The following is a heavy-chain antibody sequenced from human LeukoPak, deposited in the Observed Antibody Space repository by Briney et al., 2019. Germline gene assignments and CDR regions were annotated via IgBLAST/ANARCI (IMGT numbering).Heavy chain of an antibody. CDR2: ISNDGGGT. CDR3: AKGSSGYFFDL. J-gene: IGHJ4*02. CDR1: GFTFSSYA. D-gene: IGHD3-22*01. Sequence: PGGSLRLSCAAFGFTFSSYAMSWVRQAPGKGLEWVSAISNDGGGTTYADFVKGRFSVSRDNSKNTLFLQMNSLRAEDTALYYCAKGSSGYFFDLWGQGTLVTVSS. V-gene: IGHV3-23*01.